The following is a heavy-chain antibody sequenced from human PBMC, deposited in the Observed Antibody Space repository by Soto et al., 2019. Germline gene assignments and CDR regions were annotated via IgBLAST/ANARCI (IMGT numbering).Heavy chain of an antibody. CDR2: ISVDNGNK. CDR3: ARVGYCSSTSCYMRGYRNWFDS. CDR1: GYTFTSYG. D-gene: IGHD2-2*02. Sequence: ASVKVSCKASGYTFTSYGISWVRQAPGQGLEWMGWISVDNGNKNYAQKLQGRVTMTTDTSTSPAYMELRSLRSDDTAVYYCARVGYCSSTSCYMRGYRNWFDSWGQGTLVTVSS. J-gene: IGHJ5*01. V-gene: IGHV1-18*01.